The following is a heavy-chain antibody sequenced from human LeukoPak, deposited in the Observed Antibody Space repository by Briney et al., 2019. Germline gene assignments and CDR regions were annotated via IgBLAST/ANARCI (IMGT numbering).Heavy chain of an antibody. CDR1: GGSISSPNW. Sequence: SETLSLTCSVSGGSISSPNWWSWVRQTPGKGLEWIGEVYHTGGTLYNPSLKSRLSMSVDKSKNQFSLELTSVTAADTAVYYCAGEGGRWCFDYWGQGTLVTVSS. J-gene: IGHJ4*02. CDR2: VYHTGGT. D-gene: IGHD2-8*01. V-gene: IGHV4-4*02. CDR3: AGEGGRWCFDY.